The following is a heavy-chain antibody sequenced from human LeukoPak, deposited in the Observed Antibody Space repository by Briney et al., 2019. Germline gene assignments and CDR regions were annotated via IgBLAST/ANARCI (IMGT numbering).Heavy chain of an antibody. D-gene: IGHD3-16*01. CDR1: GFTFSDYY. Sequence: PGGSLRLSCAASGFTFSDYYMSWIRQAPGKGLEWVSAISGSGGSTYYADSVKGRFTISRDNSKNTLYLQMNSLRAEDTAVYYCAKTPLIYFDYWGQGTLVTVSS. V-gene: IGHV3-23*01. J-gene: IGHJ4*02. CDR3: AKTPLIYFDY. CDR2: ISGSGGST.